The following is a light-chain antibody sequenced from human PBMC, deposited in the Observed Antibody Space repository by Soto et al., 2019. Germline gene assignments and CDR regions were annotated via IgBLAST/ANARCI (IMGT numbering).Light chain of an antibody. CDR2: DAS. CDR3: QQANTFPWT. J-gene: IGKJ1*01. Sequence: DVQMTQSPSTLSASVGDRVTITCRASQSINNLLAWYQQKPGKAPKLLIYDASSLESGVPSRFSGSGSGTDFTLTISSLQPEDFATYYCQQANTFPWTFGQGTKVDIK. CDR1: QSINNL. V-gene: IGKV1-5*01.